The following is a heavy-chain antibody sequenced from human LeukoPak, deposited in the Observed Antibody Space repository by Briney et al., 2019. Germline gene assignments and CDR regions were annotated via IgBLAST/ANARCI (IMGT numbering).Heavy chain of an antibody. CDR1: GFTFSSYA. J-gene: IGHJ4*02. CDR3: AKDERNWNYNLASQTYD. V-gene: IGHV3-23*01. D-gene: IGHD1-7*01. Sequence: NPGGPLRLSCAASGFTFSSYAMSWVRQAPGKGLEWVSAISGSGGSTYYADSVKGRFTISRDNSKNTLYLQMSSLRAEDTAVYYCAKDERNWNYNLASQTYDWGQGTLVTVSS. CDR2: ISGSGGST.